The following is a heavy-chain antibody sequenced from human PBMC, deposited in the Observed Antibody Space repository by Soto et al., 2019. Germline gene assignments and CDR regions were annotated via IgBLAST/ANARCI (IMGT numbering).Heavy chain of an antibody. V-gene: IGHV4-31*08. CDR3: VRLIGNSWLDT. J-gene: IGHJ5*02. CDR2: IYYSGST. D-gene: IGHD2-8*01. CDR1: GGSIISGGYY. Sequence: TSVTLSLTCTVAGGSIISGGYYWSWIRQHPGKGLEWIGYIYYSGSTYYNPSLKSRITISPDTSNNQVSLQLNSVTPDDTAVYYCVRLIGNSWLDTWGQGTLVTVSS.